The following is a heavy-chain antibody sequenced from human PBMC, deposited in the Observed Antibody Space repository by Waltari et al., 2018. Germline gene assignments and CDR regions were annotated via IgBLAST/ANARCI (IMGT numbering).Heavy chain of an antibody. D-gene: IGHD1-20*01. CDR1: GGSISSGSYY. V-gene: IGHV4-61*09. J-gene: IGHJ4*02. CDR2: IYTSGST. Sequence: QVQLQESGPGLVKPSQTLSLTCTVSGGSISSGSYYWSWIRQPAGKGLEWIGYIYTSGSTNYNPSLKSRVTISVDTSKNQFSLKLSSVTAADTAVYYCARAGLTGTAWGWGQGTLVTVSS. CDR3: ARAGLTGTAWG.